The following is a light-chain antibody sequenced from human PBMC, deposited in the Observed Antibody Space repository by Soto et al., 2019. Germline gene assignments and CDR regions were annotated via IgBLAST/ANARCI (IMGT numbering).Light chain of an antibody. CDR1: SSDVGGYNY. CDR3: SSYAGSNNVV. CDR2: EVT. Sequence: QSALSQPPSASGSPGQSVTISCTGTSSDVGGYNYVSWYQHHPGNAPKLMIYEVTKRPSGVPDRFSGSKSGNTASLTVSGLQAEDDSDYYCSSYAGSNNVVFGGGTKLTVL. V-gene: IGLV2-8*01. J-gene: IGLJ2*01.